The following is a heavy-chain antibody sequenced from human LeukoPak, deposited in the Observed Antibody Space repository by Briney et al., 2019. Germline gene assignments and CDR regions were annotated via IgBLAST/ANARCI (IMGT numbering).Heavy chain of an antibody. J-gene: IGHJ3*02. CDR1: GFTFSSYW. V-gene: IGHV3-7*01. CDR3: ARDSVNYDFWSGYYPRVFDI. Sequence: QPGGSLRLSCAASGFTFSSYWMSGVRQAPGKGREWVANIKQDGSEKYHVDSVKGRFTISRDKAKNSLYLQMNSLRAEDTAVYYCARDSVNYDFWSGYYPRVFDIWGQGTMVTVSS. CDR2: IKQDGSEK. D-gene: IGHD3-3*01.